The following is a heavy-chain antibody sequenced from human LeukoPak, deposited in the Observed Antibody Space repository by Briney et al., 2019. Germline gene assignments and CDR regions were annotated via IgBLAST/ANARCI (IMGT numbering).Heavy chain of an antibody. CDR3: ARPWWSVRGYSGYDLYYYYYGMDV. Sequence: VASVKVSCKASGGTFSSYAISWVRQAPGQGLEWMGGIIPIFGTAIYAQKFQGRVTITADESTSTAYMELSSLRSEDTAAYYCARPWWSVRGYSGYDLYYYYYGMDVWGQGATVTVSS. CDR1: GGTFSSYA. J-gene: IGHJ6*02. CDR2: IIPIFGTA. V-gene: IGHV1-69*01. D-gene: IGHD5-12*01.